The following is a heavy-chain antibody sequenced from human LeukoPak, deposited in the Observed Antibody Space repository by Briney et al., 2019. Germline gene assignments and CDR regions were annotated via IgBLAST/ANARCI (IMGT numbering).Heavy chain of an antibody. Sequence: GGSLRLSCAASGFTFSSYSMNWVRQAPGKGLEWVSYISSSSSTIYYADSVKGRFTISRDNAKNTLYLQMNSLRAEDTAVYYCARGSSSSLYSGSPLFANWGQGTLVTVSS. D-gene: IGHD6-13*01. CDR2: ISSSSSTI. J-gene: IGHJ4*02. CDR3: ARGSSSSLYSGSPLFAN. CDR1: GFTFSSYS. V-gene: IGHV3-48*04.